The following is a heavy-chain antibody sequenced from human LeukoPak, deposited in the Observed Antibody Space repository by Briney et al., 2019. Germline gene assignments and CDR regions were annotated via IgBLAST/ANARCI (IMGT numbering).Heavy chain of an antibody. CDR2: IYYSGTTNSGST. Sequence: SETLSLTCTVSGGSIRSDYWSWIRQPPGKGLEWIGYIYYSGTTNSGSTNYNPSLKSRVTISVDTSKSQFSLRVNSVTAADTAVYFCARGPTRYYFNYWGQGTLVTVSS. CDR3: ARGPTRYYFNY. CDR1: GGSIRSDY. V-gene: IGHV4-59*01. J-gene: IGHJ4*02.